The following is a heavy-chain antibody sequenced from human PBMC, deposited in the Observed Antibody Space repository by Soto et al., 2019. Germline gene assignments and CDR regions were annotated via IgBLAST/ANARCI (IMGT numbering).Heavy chain of an antibody. Sequence: QVQLVESGGGVVQPGRSLRLCCAASGFTFSSYAMHWVRQAPGKGLEWVAVISYDGSNKYYADSVKGRFTISRDNSKNTLYLQMNSLRAEDTAVYYCARDPHGIMIVPLNWGQGTLVTVSS. J-gene: IGHJ4*02. V-gene: IGHV3-30-3*01. CDR1: GFTFSSYA. D-gene: IGHD3-22*01. CDR2: ISYDGSNK. CDR3: ARDPHGIMIVPLN.